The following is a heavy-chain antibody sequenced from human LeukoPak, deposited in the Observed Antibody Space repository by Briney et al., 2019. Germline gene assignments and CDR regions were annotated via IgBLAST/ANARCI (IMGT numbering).Heavy chain of an antibody. CDR1: GFTFRGSA. Sequence: GGSLRLSCAASGFTFRGSAIRWVRQPSGKGLEWVGRIRSKANNYATAYAASVKGRFTISRDDSKNPAYLQMNSLKTEDTAVYYCTRRGRGFGELLIDWGQGTLVTVSS. D-gene: IGHD3-10*01. V-gene: IGHV3-73*01. CDR3: TRRGRGFGELLID. CDR2: IRSKANNYAT. J-gene: IGHJ4*02.